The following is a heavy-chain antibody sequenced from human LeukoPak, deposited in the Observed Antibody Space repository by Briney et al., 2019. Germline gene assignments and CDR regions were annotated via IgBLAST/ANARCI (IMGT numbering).Heavy chain of an antibody. V-gene: IGHV3-20*04. J-gene: IGHJ4*02. CDR2: INWNGGST. CDR1: GFTFDDYG. Sequence: AGGSLRLSCAASGFTFDDYGMSWVRQAPGKELEWVSGINWNGGSTGYADSVKGRFTISRDNAKNSLYLQMNSLRAEDTALYYCARDLRPNYYDSWGQGTLVTVSS. D-gene: IGHD3-22*01. CDR3: ARDLRPNYYDS.